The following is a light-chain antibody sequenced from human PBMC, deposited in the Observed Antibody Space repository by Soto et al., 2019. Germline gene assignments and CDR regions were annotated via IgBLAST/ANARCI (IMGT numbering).Light chain of an antibody. CDR1: SSDVGGYNY. Sequence: QPVLTQPASVSGSPGQSISISCTGGSSDVGGYNYVSWYRQHPGKAPKLMIYDVSNRPSGVSNRFSGSKSGNTASLTISGLQAEYEADYYCSSYTSSSTHYVFGTGAKLTVL. J-gene: IGLJ1*01. CDR3: SSYTSSSTHYV. V-gene: IGLV2-14*01. CDR2: DVS.